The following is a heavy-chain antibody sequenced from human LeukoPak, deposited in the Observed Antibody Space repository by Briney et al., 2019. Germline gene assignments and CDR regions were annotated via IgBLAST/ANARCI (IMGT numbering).Heavy chain of an antibody. CDR1: GGTFSSYA. J-gene: IGHJ5*02. D-gene: IGHD4-17*01. Sequence: SVKVSCKASGGTFSSYAISWVRQAPGQGLEWMGWIIPIFGTANYAQKFQGRVTITADESTSTAYMELSSLRSEDTAVYYCARDWGSYGDPNWFDPWGQGTLVTVSS. CDR2: IIPIFGTA. CDR3: ARDWGSYGDPNWFDP. V-gene: IGHV1-69*13.